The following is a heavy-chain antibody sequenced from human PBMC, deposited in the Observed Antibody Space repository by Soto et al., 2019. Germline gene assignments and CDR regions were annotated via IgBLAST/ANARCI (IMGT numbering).Heavy chain of an antibody. V-gene: IGHV5-10-1*01. CDR3: ARLQAAAGDNDLTFDY. CDR1: GYSFTSYW. CDR2: LDPSDSYT. D-gene: IGHD6-13*01. Sequence: EVQLVQSGAEVKKPGESLRISCKGSGYSFTSYWISWVRQMPGKGLEWMGRLDPSDSYTNYSPSCHGHVTISADKSISTAYLQWSSLKASDTAMYYCARLQAAAGDNDLTFDYWGQGTLVTVSS. J-gene: IGHJ4*02.